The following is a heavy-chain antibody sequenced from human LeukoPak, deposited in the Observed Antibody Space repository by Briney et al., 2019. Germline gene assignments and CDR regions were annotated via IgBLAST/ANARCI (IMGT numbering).Heavy chain of an antibody. Sequence: PSETLSLTCTVSGGSISSYYWSWIRQPPGKGLEWIGYIYYSGSTNYNPSLKSRVTISVDTSKNQFSLKLSSVTAADTAVYYCARMRRDGYNLNYFDYWGQGTLVTVSS. J-gene: IGHJ4*02. CDR2: IYYSGST. CDR3: ARMRRDGYNLNYFDY. V-gene: IGHV4-59*08. CDR1: GGSISSYY. D-gene: IGHD5-24*01.